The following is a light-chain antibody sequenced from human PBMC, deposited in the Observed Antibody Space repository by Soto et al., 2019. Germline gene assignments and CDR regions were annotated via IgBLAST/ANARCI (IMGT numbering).Light chain of an antibody. CDR3: QQSYSTPIT. CDR1: QIVSNV. CDR2: AAS. V-gene: IGKV1-39*01. Sequence: DIQMTQSPSTLSASVGDRVTITCRASQIVSNVLAWYQQKPGEAPKLLIYAASSLQSGVPSRFSGSGSGTDFTLTISSLQPEDFATYYCQQSYSTPITFGQGTRLEIK. J-gene: IGKJ5*01.